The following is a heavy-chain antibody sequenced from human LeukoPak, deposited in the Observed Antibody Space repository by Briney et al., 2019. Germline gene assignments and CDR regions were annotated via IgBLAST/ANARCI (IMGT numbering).Heavy chain of an antibody. CDR2: IRGGGGRT. Sequence: GGSLRLACVASGFMFNKYGMGWVRQARGKVLEWDSVIRGGGGRTYYGDSVKGRLNISRDNYKNTVYLQMNTLRAEDTAVYYCAKDVRDIVVLIETYMYWGQGTLVTVSS. J-gene: IGHJ4*02. V-gene: IGHV3-23*01. CDR3: AKDVRDIVVLIETYMY. D-gene: IGHD2-21*01. CDR1: GFMFNKYG.